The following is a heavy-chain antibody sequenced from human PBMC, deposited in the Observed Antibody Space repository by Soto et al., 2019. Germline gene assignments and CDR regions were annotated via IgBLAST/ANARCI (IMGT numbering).Heavy chain of an antibody. CDR2: ISAYNGNT. V-gene: IGHV1-18*01. CDR3: AREYSCYDWFWFDP. Sequence: GASVKVSCKASGYTFTSYGISWVRQAPGQGLEWMGWISAYNGNTNYAQKLQGRVTMTTDTSTSTAYMELRSLRSDDTAVYYCAREYSCYDWFWFDPWGQGTLVTVSS. J-gene: IGHJ5*02. D-gene: IGHD5-12*01. CDR1: GYTFTSYG.